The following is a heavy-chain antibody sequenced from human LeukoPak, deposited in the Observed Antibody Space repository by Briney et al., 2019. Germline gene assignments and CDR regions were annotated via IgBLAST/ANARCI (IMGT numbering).Heavy chain of an antibody. CDR1: GFTFSSYS. J-gene: IGHJ4*02. CDR2: ISSSSSYI. CDR3: AREGTDFDWLLSNYFDY. Sequence: GGSLRLPCAASGFTFSSYSMNWVRQAPGKGLEWVSSISSSSSYIYYADSVKGRFTISRDNAKNSLYLQMNSLRAEDTAVYYCAREGTDFDWLLSNYFDYWGQGTLVTVSS. D-gene: IGHD3-9*01. V-gene: IGHV3-21*01.